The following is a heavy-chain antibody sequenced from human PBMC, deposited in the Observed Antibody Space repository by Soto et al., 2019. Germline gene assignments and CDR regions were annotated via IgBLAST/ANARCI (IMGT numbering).Heavy chain of an antibody. CDR2: ISSSSSYT. V-gene: IGHV3-11*06. D-gene: IGHD2-15*01. CDR1: GFTFSDYH. J-gene: IGHJ4*02. CDR3: AAHCSGGSCYSFDY. Sequence: GGSLRLSCAASGFTFSDYHMSWIRQAPGKGLEWVSYISSSSSYTNYADSVKGRFTISRDNAKNSLYLQMNSLRAEDTAVYYCAAHCSGGSCYSFDYWGQGTLVTVSS.